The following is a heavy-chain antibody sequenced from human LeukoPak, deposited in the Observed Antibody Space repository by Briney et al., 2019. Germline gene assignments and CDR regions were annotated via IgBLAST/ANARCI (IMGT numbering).Heavy chain of an antibody. V-gene: IGHV4-38-2*02. Sequence: SETLSLTCAVSGYSISSGYYWGWIGQPPGKGLEWVGSVYHTGNTYYNPSLKSRVTISVDTSKNQFSLKLSSVTAADTALYYCARDQPYFDSWGQGALVTVSS. CDR3: ARDQPYFDS. J-gene: IGHJ4*02. CDR1: GYSISSGYY. CDR2: VYHTGNT.